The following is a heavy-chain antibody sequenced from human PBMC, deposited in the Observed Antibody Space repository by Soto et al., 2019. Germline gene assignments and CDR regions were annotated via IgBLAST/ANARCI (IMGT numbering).Heavy chain of an antibody. CDR3: ASSYSSGWYGTNPFDY. Sequence: SETLSLTCTVSGGSISSYYWSWIRQPPGKGLEWIGYIYYSGSTNYNPSLKSRVTISVDTSKNQFSLKLSSVTAADTAVYYCASSYSSGWYGTNPFDYWGQGTLVTVSS. D-gene: IGHD6-19*01. J-gene: IGHJ4*02. CDR1: GGSISSYY. CDR2: IYYSGST. V-gene: IGHV4-59*08.